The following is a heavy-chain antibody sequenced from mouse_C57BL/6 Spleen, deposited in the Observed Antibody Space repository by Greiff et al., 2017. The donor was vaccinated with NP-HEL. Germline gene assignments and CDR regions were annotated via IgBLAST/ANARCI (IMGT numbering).Heavy chain of an antibody. CDR2: INPGSGGT. D-gene: IGHD2-4*01. CDR1: GYAFTNYL. CDR3: ARGMGIYYDYSFDY. J-gene: IGHJ2*01. Sequence: QVQLQQSGAELVRPGTSVKVSCKASGYAFTNYLIEWVKQRPGQGLEWIGVINPGSGGTNYNEQFKGKATLTADKSSSTAYMQLSSLTSEESAVYFCARGMGIYYDYSFDYWGQGTTLTVSS. V-gene: IGHV1-54*01.